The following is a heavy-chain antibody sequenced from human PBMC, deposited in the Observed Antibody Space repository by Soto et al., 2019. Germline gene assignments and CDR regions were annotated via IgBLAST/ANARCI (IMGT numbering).Heavy chain of an antibody. CDR1: CGSISSGDYY. Sequence: KTSETLSLTCTVSCGSISSGDYYWSWIRQPPGKGLEWIGYIYYSGSTYYNPSLKSRVTISVDTSKNQFSLKLSSVTAADTAVYYCARDHVTGYFDYWGQGTLVTVSS. D-gene: IGHD2-21*02. CDR2: IYYSGST. CDR3: ARDHVTGYFDY. J-gene: IGHJ4*02. V-gene: IGHV4-30-4*01.